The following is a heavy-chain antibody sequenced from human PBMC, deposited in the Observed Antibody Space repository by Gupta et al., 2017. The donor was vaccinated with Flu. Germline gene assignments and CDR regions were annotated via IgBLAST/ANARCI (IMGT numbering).Heavy chain of an antibody. CDR1: GFSLSSNGVG. Sequence: QITVKESGPTLVKPSQTLTLTCTFSGFSLSSNGVGVGWIRQSPGKALEWLAVIYWDDDKIYSPSLKSRVTVTKDTSRNQVFLTMTNMDPLDTARYYCAHTGGGWAEGYCTTSGCYLFDYWGQGTRVAVSS. CDR2: IYWDDDK. D-gene: IGHD2-8*01. CDR3: AHTGGGWAEGYCTTSGCYLFDY. V-gene: IGHV2-5*02. J-gene: IGHJ4*02.